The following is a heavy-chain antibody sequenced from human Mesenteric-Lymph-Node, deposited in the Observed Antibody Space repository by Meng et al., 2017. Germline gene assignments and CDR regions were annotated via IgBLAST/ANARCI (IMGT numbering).Heavy chain of an antibody. CDR3: TTLYGDSIS. CDR2: IYHSGRT. CDR1: GGSIRNDQW. D-gene: IGHD4-17*01. J-gene: IGHJ4*02. Sequence: QVHRAEAGPGLVKSSGPLSLTCDVSGGSIRNDQWWSWVRQAPGKGLEWIGEIYHSGRTNYNPSVKSRVSMSVDKSQNHFSLRLSSVTAADTAVYYCTTLYGDSISWGQGTLVTVSS. V-gene: IGHV4-4*02.